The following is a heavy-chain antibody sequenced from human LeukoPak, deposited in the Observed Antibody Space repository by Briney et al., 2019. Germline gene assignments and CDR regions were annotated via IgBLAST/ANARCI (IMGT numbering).Heavy chain of an antibody. V-gene: IGHV3-21*01. CDR1: GFTFSSYS. CDR2: ISSSSSYI. Sequence: GGSLRLSCAASGFTFSSYSMNWVRQAPGKGLEWVSSISSSSSYIYYADSVQGRFTISRDNSKNTLYLQMSSLRAEDTAVYYCARGDYYDSSGYYFPDAFDIWGQGTMVTVSS. D-gene: IGHD3-22*01. CDR3: ARGDYYDSSGYYFPDAFDI. J-gene: IGHJ3*02.